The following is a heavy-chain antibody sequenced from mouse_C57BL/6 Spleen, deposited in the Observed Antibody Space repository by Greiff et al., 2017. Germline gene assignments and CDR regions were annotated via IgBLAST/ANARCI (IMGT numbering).Heavy chain of an antibody. V-gene: IGHV3-6*01. CDR2: ISYDGSN. CDR1: GYSITSGYY. D-gene: IGHD1-1*01. J-gene: IGHJ1*03. Sequence: EVKLQESGPGLVKPSQSLSLTCSVTGYSITSGYYWNWIRQFPGNKLEWMGYISYDGSNNYNPSLKNRISITRDTSKNQFFLKLNSVTTEDTATYYCARGGSSPYWYFDVWSTGTTVTVSS. CDR3: ARGGSSPYWYFDV.